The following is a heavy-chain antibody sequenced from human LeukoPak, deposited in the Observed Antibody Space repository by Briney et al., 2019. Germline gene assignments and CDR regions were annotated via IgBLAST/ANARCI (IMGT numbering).Heavy chain of an antibody. V-gene: IGHV1-8*02. J-gene: IGHJ4*02. CDR3: ARVDRGSSWFPLDY. Sequence: GASVKVSCKASGYTFTDYYVHWVRQATGQGLEWMGWMNPNSGNTGYAQKFQGRVTMTRNTSISTAYMELSSLRSEDTAVYYCARVDRGSSWFPLDYWGQGTLVTVSS. CDR2: MNPNSGNT. CDR1: GYTFTDYY. D-gene: IGHD6-13*01.